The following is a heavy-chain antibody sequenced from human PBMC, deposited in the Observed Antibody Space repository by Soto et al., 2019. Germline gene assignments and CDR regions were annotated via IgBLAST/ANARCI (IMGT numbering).Heavy chain of an antibody. CDR3: ARVSGSSGYYDY. V-gene: IGHV3-64*02. Sequence: PGGSLRLSCAASGFNFRNYAMHWVRQAPGKGLEYVSAISGNGDSTYYADSVEGRFTISRDNSKSTLYLQMGSLKTEDTAVYYCARVSGSSGYYDYWGQGTLVNVSS. D-gene: IGHD3-22*01. J-gene: IGHJ4*02. CDR1: GFNFRNYA. CDR2: ISGNGDST.